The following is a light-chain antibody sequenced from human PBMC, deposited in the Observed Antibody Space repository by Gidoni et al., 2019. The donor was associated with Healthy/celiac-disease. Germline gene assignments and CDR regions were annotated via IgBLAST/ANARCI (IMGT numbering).Light chain of an antibody. J-gene: IGKJ2*01. CDR1: QSVLYSSNNKNY. Sequence: DIVMTQSPDSLAVSLGESATINCKSSQSVLYSSNNKNYLAWYQQKPGQPPKLLIYWASTREAGVPDRFSGSGSGTDFTLTISSLQDEDVAVYYCQQYYSSPYTFGQGTKVEIK. V-gene: IGKV4-1*01. CDR2: WAS. CDR3: QQYYSSPYT.